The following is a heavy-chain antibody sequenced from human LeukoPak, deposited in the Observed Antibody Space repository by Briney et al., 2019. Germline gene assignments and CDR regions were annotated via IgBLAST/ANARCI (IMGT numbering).Heavy chain of an antibody. Sequence: GESLKISCKGSGYSFSTYWIGWVRQMPGKGLEWMGIIYPADSDTRYSPSFQGQVTISADKSISTAYLQWSSLKASDTAMYYCARDKFDGIATNNWFDPWGQGTLVTVSS. CDR3: ARDKFDGIATNNWFDP. CDR2: IYPADSDT. J-gene: IGHJ5*02. CDR1: GYSFSTYW. V-gene: IGHV5-51*01. D-gene: IGHD6-13*01.